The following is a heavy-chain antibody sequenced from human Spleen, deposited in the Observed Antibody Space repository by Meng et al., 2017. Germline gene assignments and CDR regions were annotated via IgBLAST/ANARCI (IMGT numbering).Heavy chain of an antibody. CDR1: GFTFGDYA. V-gene: IGHV3-49*04. CDR3: TRDRTVGGVVAATGY. CDR2: IKSKAYGGTT. J-gene: IGHJ4*02. D-gene: IGHD2-15*01. Sequence: GESLKISCTASGFTFGDYAMSWVRPAPGKGLEWVGFIKSKAYGGTTEYAASVKGRFTISRDDSKSIAYLQMNRLKTEDTAVYYCTRDRTVGGVVAATGYWGQGTLVTVSS.